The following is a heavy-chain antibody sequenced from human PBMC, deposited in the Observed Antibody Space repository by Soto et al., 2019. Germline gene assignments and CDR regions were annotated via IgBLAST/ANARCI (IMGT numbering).Heavy chain of an antibody. Sequence: RGASLKISCKASGYSFSTYWIAWVRQRPGKGLDWMGIIYPGDSDTRYSPSFQGQVTISVDNSIDTAYLEWTTLRASDSAMYYCARHSLATQPGDYWGQGTRVTVSS. V-gene: IGHV5-51*01. J-gene: IGHJ4*02. D-gene: IGHD5-12*01. CDR1: GYSFSTYW. CDR3: ARHSLATQPGDY. CDR2: IYPGDSDT.